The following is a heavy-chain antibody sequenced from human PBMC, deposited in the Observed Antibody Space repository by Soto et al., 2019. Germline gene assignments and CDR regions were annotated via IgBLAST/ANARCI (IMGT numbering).Heavy chain of an antibody. J-gene: IGHJ4*02. V-gene: IGHV3-49*04. CDR3: TRRPYNWNEVDY. D-gene: IGHD1-20*01. CDR1: GFTFGDYA. CDR2: IRSKAYGGTT. Sequence: GGSLRLSCTASGFTFGDYAMSWVRQAPGKGLEWVGFIRSKAYGGTTEYAASVKGRFTISRDDSKSIAYLQMNSLKTEDTAVYSSTRRPYNWNEVDYWGQGTLVTVSS.